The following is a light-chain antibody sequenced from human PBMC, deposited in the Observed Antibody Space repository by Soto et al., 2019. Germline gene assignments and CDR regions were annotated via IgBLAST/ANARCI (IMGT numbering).Light chain of an antibody. CDR3: QQYGSSPIT. V-gene: IGKV3-20*01. Sequence: EIVLTQSPGTLSLSPGERATVSCRASQSVRSSYLAWYQQKPGQSPSLLMFAASRRATGIPDRFSGSGSGTDFTLTISRLEPEDFAVYYCQQYGSSPITFGQGTRLEIK. J-gene: IGKJ5*01. CDR1: QSVRSSY. CDR2: AAS.